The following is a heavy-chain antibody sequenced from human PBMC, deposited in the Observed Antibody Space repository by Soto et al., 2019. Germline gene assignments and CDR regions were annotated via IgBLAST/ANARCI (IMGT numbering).Heavy chain of an antibody. Sequence: PSETLSLTCTVSGGSISSYYWSWIRQPPGKGLEWIGYIYYSGSTNYNPSLKSRVTISVDTSKNQFSLKLSSVTAADTAVYYCARDASGYDSGLYYYSGMDVWGQGTTVTVSS. V-gene: IGHV4-59*01. CDR3: ARDASGYDSGLYYYSGMDV. D-gene: IGHD5-12*01. CDR1: GGSISSYY. CDR2: IYYSGST. J-gene: IGHJ6*02.